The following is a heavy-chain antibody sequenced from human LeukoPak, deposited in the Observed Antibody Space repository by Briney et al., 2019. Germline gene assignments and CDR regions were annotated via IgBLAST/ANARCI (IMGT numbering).Heavy chain of an antibody. D-gene: IGHD3-3*01. J-gene: IGHJ1*01. CDR1: GGSISSSSYY. V-gene: IGHV4-39*01. Sequence: PSETLSLTCTVSGGSISSSSYYWGWIRQPPGKGLEWIGSIYYSGSTYYNPSLKSRVTISVDTSKNQFSLKLSSVTAADTAVYYRARHLSDFWSGYLSYFQHWGQGTLVTVSS. CDR2: IYYSGST. CDR3: ARHLSDFWSGYLSYFQH.